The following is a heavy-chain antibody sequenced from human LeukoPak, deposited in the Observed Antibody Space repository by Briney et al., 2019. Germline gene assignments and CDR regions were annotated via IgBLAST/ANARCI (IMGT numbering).Heavy chain of an antibody. V-gene: IGHV4-59*01. J-gene: IGHJ6*03. CDR2: IYYSEGT. CDR3: ARTAGSYDYYYYMDV. CDR1: GGSLSSYY. D-gene: IGHD3-16*01. Sequence: ETLSLTRTVSGGSLSSYYWSWIRQPPGKRREWVGYIYYSEGTHYDHSLKSRVTISVDTSKNQFYLKLSSVTTADTAVYFCARTAGSYDYYYYMDVWGKGTTVTVSS.